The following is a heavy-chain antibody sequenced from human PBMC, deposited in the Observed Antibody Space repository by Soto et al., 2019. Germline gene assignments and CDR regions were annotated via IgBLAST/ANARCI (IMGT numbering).Heavy chain of an antibody. J-gene: IGHJ4*02. CDR1: GYTFTGYG. Sequence: ASVPGSCKGSGYTFTGYGVVWVRQAPGQGLEWMGWISAYNGNTNYAQKLQGRVTMTTDTSTSTVYMELSSLRSEDTAVYYCARVYCSGGGCYSIDYWGQGTLVTVSS. D-gene: IGHD2-15*01. CDR2: ISAYNGNT. V-gene: IGHV1-18*01. CDR3: ARVYCSGGGCYSIDY.